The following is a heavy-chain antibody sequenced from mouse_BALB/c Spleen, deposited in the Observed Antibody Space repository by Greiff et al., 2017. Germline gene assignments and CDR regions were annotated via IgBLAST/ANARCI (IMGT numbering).Heavy chain of an antibody. D-gene: IGHD2-14*01. CDR3: ARKDYRYERGYYYAMDY. CDR2: ISSGSSTI. Sequence: EVQGVESGGGLVQPGGSRKLSCAASGFTFSSFGMHWVRQAPEKGLEWVAYISSGSSTIYYADTVKGRFTISRDNPKNTLFLQMTSLRSEDTAMYYCARKDYRYERGYYYAMDYWGQGTSVTVSS. CDR1: GFTFSSFG. V-gene: IGHV5-17*02. J-gene: IGHJ4*01.